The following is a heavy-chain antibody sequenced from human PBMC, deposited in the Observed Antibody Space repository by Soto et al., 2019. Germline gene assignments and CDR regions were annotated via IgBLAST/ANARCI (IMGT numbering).Heavy chain of an antibody. Sequence: GGSLRLSCSASGFTFSSYAMHWVRQAPGKGLEYVSAISSNGGSTYYADSVKGRFTISRDNSKNTLYLQMSSLRAEDTAVYYCVIWDVIAAAVKDFDYWGQGTLVTVSS. V-gene: IGHV3-64D*08. CDR3: VIWDVIAAAVKDFDY. J-gene: IGHJ4*02. CDR1: GFTFSSYA. CDR2: ISSNGGST. D-gene: IGHD6-13*01.